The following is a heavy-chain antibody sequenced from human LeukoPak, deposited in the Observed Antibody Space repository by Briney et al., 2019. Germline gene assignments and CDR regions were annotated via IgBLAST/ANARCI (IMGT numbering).Heavy chain of an antibody. CDR1: GGSISSGSYY. V-gene: IGHV4-61*02. CDR2: IYTSGST. CDR3: ARDPQLGSSGYYDAFDI. D-gene: IGHD3-22*01. Sequence: PSETLSLTCTVSGGSISSGSYYWSWIRQPAGKGLGWIGRIYTSGSTNYNPSLKSRVTISVDTSKNQFSLKLSSVTAADTAVYYCARDPQLGSSGYYDAFDIWGQGTMVTVSS. J-gene: IGHJ3*02.